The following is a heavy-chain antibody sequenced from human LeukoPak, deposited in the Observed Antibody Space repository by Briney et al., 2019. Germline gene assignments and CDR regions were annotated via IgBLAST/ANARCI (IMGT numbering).Heavy chain of an antibody. CDR3: ARDDPQWLVRGYYFDY. J-gene: IGHJ4*02. Sequence: ASVKVSCKASGYTFTSYGISWVRQAPGQGLEWMGWISAYNGNTNYAQKLQGRVTMTTDTSTSTAYMELRSLRSDDTAVYYCARDDPQWLVRGYYFDYWGQGTLVTVSS. V-gene: IGHV1-18*01. D-gene: IGHD6-19*01. CDR1: GYTFTSYG. CDR2: ISAYNGNT.